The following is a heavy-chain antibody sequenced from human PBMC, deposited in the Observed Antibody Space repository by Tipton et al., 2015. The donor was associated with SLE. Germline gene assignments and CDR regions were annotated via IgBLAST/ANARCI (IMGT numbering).Heavy chain of an antibody. CDR1: GGSINSYY. CDR2: INHSGST. Sequence: TLSLTCTVSGGSINSYYWSWIRQPPGKGLEWIGEINHSGSTNYNPSLKSRVTISVDTSKNQFSLKVSSVTAADTAVYYCARAPGQLWPWDYWGQGTLVTVSS. CDR3: ARAPGQLWPWDY. J-gene: IGHJ4*02. D-gene: IGHD5-18*01. V-gene: IGHV4-34*01.